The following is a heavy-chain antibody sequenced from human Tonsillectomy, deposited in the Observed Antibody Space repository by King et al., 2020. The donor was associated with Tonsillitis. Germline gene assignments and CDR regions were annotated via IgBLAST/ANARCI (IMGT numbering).Heavy chain of an antibody. CDR1: GFTYDGYG. CDR2: MDWKGGSK. D-gene: IGHD1-26*01. Sequence: QLVQSGGGVVRPGGSLRLSCAASGFTYDGYGMAWVRLAPGKGLEWGAGMDWKGGSKGYADSVKGRFTISRDNAKNSLYLEMNSLRAEDTALYHCARGSWAWAFDYWGQGTLVPVSS. V-gene: IGHV3-20*01. CDR3: ARGSWAWAFDY. J-gene: IGHJ4*02.